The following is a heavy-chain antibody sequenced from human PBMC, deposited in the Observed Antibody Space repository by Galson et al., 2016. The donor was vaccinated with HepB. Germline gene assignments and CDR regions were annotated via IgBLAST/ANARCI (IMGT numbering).Heavy chain of an antibody. D-gene: IGHD3-16*01. CDR2: ISSGSTI. CDR1: GFSFSTNN. V-gene: IGHV3-48*02. CDR3: ARDAPIGDQFYYYYGMDV. J-gene: IGHJ6*02. Sequence: SLRLSCAASGFSFSTNNMNWVRQAPGKGLEWVSYISSGSTIYYADPVKGRFTSSRDNAKNSLYLQMNSLRDEDTAVYYCARDAPIGDQFYYYYGMDVWGQGTTVTVSS.